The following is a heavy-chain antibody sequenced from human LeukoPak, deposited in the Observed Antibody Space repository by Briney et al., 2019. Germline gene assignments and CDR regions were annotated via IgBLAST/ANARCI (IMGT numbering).Heavy chain of an antibody. V-gene: IGHV4-59*01. CDR1: GGSISSYY. J-gene: IGHJ1*01. CDR2: IYYSGST. D-gene: IGHD2-15*01. Sequence: SETLSLTCTVSGGSISSYYWSWIRQPPGKGLEWIGYIYYSGSTNYNPSLKSRVTISVDTSKNQFSLKLSSVTAADTAVYYCARDGEYCSGGSCYSEYFQHWGLGTLVTVSS. CDR3: ARDGEYCSGGSCYSEYFQH.